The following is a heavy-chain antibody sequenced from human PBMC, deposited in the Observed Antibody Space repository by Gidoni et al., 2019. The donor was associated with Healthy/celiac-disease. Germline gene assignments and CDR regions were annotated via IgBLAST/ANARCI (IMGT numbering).Heavy chain of an antibody. V-gene: IGHV3-48*02. CDR3: ARGWKVDIVANGMDV. CDR2: ISSSSSTI. CDR1: GFTFSSYS. J-gene: IGHJ6*02. Sequence: EVQLVESGGGLVQPGGSLRLSCAASGFTFSSYSMNWVRQAPGKGLEWVSYISSSSSTIYYADSVKGRFTISRDNAKNSLYLQMNSLRDEDTAVYYCARGWKVDIVANGMDVWGQGTTVTVSS. D-gene: IGHD5-12*01.